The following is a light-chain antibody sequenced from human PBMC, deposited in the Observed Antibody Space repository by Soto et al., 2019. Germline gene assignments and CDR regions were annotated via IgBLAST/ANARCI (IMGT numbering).Light chain of an antibody. Sequence: QSALTQPASVSGSPGQSITISCTGSSSDVGRYNLVSWYQQHPGKAPKLIIYEDIERPSGVSNRFSGSKPGNTASLTISGLQTEYEADYYCCSYAGGTSVVFGGGTKLTVL. J-gene: IGLJ2*01. CDR1: SSDVGRYNL. CDR2: EDI. CDR3: CSYAGGTSVV. V-gene: IGLV2-23*01.